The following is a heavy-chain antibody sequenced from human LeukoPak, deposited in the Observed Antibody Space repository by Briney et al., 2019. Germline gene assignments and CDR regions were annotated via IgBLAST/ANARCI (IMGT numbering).Heavy chain of an antibody. J-gene: IGHJ4*02. CDR1: GYSFTSYW. D-gene: IGHD6-13*01. CDR3: ARTIAAAGNTFDY. CDR2: IYPDDSDT. V-gene: IGHV5-51*01. Sequence: LXISCKGSGYSFTSYWIGWVRPMPGKGLEWMGIIYPDDSDTRYSPSFQGQVTISADKSISTAYLQWSSLKASDTAMYFCARTIAAAGNTFDYWGQGTLVTVSS.